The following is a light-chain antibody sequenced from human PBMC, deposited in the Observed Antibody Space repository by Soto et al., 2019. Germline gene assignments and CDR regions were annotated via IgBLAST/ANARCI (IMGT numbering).Light chain of an antibody. CDR2: DVY. CDR1: SSDVCGYNF. CDR3: SSYTSTSTLV. J-gene: IGLJ1*01. Sequence: QSALTQPASVSGSPGQSITISCTGTSSDVCGYNFVSWYQQHPGKAPKLMIYDVYNRNSGVYNRFSGSKSGNTASLNISGIKAEDDAEYYCSSYTSTSTLVFGTGTKVTVL. V-gene: IGLV2-14*01.